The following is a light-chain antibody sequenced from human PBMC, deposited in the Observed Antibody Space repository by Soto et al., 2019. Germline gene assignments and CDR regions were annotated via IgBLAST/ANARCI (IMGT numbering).Light chain of an antibody. J-gene: IGKJ2*01. CDR1: QSISSY. CDR2: AAS. V-gene: IGKV1-39*01. Sequence: DIQMTQSPSSLSASVGDRVTITCRASQSISSYLNWYQQKPGKAPKLLIYAASSLQSGVPSRFSGSGSGTDFTLTISSLQPVDFATYYCQQSYRTPPTFGQGTKLEIK. CDR3: QQSYRTPPT.